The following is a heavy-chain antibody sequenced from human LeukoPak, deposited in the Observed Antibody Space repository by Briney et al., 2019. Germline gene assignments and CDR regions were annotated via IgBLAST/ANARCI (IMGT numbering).Heavy chain of an antibody. J-gene: IGHJ4*02. D-gene: IGHD4-17*01. CDR1: GGTFSSYA. V-gene: IGHV1-69*05. CDR2: IIPIFGTA. CDR3: ARDRHGAFDY. Sequence: ASVKVSCKASGGTFSSYAISWVRQAPGQGLEWMGRIIPIFGTANYAQKFQGRVTITTDESTSTAYMELSSLRSEDTAVYYCARDRHGAFDYWGQGTLVTVSS.